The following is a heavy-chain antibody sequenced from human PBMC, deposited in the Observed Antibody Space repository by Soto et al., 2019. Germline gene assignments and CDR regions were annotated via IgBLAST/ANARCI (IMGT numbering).Heavy chain of an antibody. Sequence: QVQLVESGGGVVQPGRSLRLSCAASGFTFSSYGMHWVRQAPGQGLEWVAVIWYDGSNKYYADSVKGRFTISRDNSKNTLYLQRNSLRGEDTAVYYCARVVLAARPFTLNVDVWGKGTTVTVSS. CDR2: IWYDGSNK. V-gene: IGHV3-33*01. D-gene: IGHD6-6*01. J-gene: IGHJ6*04. CDR3: ARVVLAARPFTLNVDV. CDR1: GFTFSSYG.